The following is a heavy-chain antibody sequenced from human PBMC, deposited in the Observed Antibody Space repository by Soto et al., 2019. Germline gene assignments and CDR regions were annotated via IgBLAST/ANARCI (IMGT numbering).Heavy chain of an antibody. V-gene: IGHV3-53*01. CDR2: IYSTGTT. J-gene: IGHJ4*02. CDR3: AKDGRGSGSHYNSFGY. CDR1: GFTVGNNY. Sequence: EVQLVESGGGLIQPGGSLKLSCAASGFTVGNNYMSWVRQDPGMWLEWASLIYSTGTTKYADSVKGRFTVSRDNAKNTLYLQMNSLRAEDTAVYYCAKDGRGSGSHYNSFGYWGQGTLVTVSS. D-gene: IGHD3-10*01.